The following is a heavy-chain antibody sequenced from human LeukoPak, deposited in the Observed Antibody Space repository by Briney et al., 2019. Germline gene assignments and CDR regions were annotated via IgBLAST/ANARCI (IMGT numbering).Heavy chain of an antibody. CDR1: GYSFTSSW. CDR3: ARHGWDYSYGTRGDYYFDY. CDR2: IYPGDSDT. D-gene: IGHD5-18*01. V-gene: IGHV5-51*01. J-gene: IGHJ4*02. Sequence: PGESLKISCKGSGYSFTSSWIGWVRQMPGKGLEWMGIIYPGDSDTRYSPSFQGQVTISADKSISTAYLQWSSLKASDTAMYYCARHGWDYSYGTRGDYYFDYWGQGTLVTVSS.